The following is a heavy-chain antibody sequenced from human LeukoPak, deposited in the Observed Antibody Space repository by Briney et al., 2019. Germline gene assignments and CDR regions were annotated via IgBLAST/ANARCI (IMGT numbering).Heavy chain of an antibody. CDR3: ALVRGHYTYYYYMEV. V-gene: IGHV1-69*05. D-gene: IGHD6-6*01. J-gene: IGHJ6*03. Sequence: SVKVSCKASGGTFSSYAISWVRQAPGQGLEWMGGIIPIFGTANYAQKFQGRVTITTDESTSTAYMELSSLRSEDTAVYYCALVRGHYTYYYYMEVWGKGTTVTVSS. CDR1: GGTFSSYA. CDR2: IIPIFGTA.